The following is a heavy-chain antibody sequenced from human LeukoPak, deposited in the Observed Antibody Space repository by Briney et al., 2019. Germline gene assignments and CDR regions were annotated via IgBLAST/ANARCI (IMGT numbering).Heavy chain of an antibody. Sequence: QPGGSLRLSCAASGFTFSASAMHWVRQASGKGLEWVGRIKTKVDSYATAYVASVKGRFIISRDDSKNTAYLQVNSLKTEDTAMYFCTRLAYGDFRFDPWGQGTLVTVSS. CDR2: IKTKVDSYAT. J-gene: IGHJ5*02. CDR1: GFTFSASA. D-gene: IGHD4-17*01. V-gene: IGHV3-73*01. CDR3: TRLAYGDFRFDP.